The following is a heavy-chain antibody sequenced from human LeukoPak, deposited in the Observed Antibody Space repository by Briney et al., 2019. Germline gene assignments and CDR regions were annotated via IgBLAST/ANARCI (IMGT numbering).Heavy chain of an antibody. CDR3: ARDRLYLMVYAIEGDGMDV. CDR1: GFTFSSYE. D-gene: IGHD2-8*01. J-gene: IGHJ6*02. V-gene: IGHV3-48*03. CDR2: ISSSGSTI. Sequence: GGSLRLSCAASGFTFSSYEMNWVRQAAGKGLEWVSYISSSGSTIYYADSVKGRFTISRDNAKNSLYLQMNSLRAEDTAVYYCARDRLYLMVYAIEGDGMDVWGQGTTVTVSS.